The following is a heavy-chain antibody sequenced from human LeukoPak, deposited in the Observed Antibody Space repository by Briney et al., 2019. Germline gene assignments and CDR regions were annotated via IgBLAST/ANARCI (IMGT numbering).Heavy chain of an antibody. D-gene: IGHD4-11*01. CDR2: IYSGGST. CDR3: ARGSKSPGSYYFDY. J-gene: IGHJ4*02. Sequence: GGSLRLSCAASGFTVSSNYMSWVRQAPGKGLEWVSVIYSGGSTYYADSVKGRFTIFRDNSKNTLYLQMNSLRAEDTAVYYCARGSKSPGSYYFDYWGQGTLVTVSS. CDR1: GFTVSSNY. V-gene: IGHV3-53*01.